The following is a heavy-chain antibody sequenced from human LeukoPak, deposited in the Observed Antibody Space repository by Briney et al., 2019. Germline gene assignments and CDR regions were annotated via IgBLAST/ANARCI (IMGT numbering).Heavy chain of an antibody. CDR2: ISGSGGST. CDR1: VFTFSSYA. D-gene: IGHD5-12*01. CDR3: AKEEWLRRDFHGMDV. V-gene: IGHV3-23*01. Sequence: GGSLRLSCAASVFTFSSYAMSWVRQAPGKGLDWVSGISGSGGSTDYADSVKGRFTISRDNSKNTLYLQMNSLRAEDTAVYYCAKEEWLRRDFHGMDVWGQGTTVTVSS. J-gene: IGHJ6*02.